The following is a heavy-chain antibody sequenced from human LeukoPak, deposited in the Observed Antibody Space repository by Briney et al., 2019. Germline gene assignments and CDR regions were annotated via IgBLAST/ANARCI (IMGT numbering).Heavy chain of an antibody. J-gene: IGHJ4*02. CDR3: ARYYYDSSGYYYDY. CDR2: INHSGST. V-gene: IGHV4-34*01. CDR1: GGSFSGYY. D-gene: IGHD3-22*01. Sequence: PSETLSLTCAVYGGSFSGYYWSWIRRPPGKGLEWIGEINHSGSTNYNPSLKSRVTISVDTSKNQFSLKLSSVTAADAAVYYCARYYYDSSGYYYDYWGQGTLVTVSS.